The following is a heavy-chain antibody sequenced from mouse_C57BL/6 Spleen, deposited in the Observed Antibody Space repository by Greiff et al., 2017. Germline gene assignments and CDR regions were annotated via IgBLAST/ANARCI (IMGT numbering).Heavy chain of an antibody. Sequence: QVQLQQSGAELVRPGASVTLSCKASGYTFTDYEMHWVKQTPVHGLEWIGAIDPETGGTAYNQKFKGKAILTADKSSSTAYMELRSLTSEDSAVYYCTRRGDYGYLDYWGQGTTLTVSS. V-gene: IGHV1-15*01. CDR1: GYTFTDYE. D-gene: IGHD1-1*01. CDR2: IDPETGGT. J-gene: IGHJ2*01. CDR3: TRRGDYGYLDY.